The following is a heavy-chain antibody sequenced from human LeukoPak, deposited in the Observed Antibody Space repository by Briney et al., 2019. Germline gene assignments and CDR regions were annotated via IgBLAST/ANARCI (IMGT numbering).Heavy chain of an antibody. D-gene: IGHD3-10*01. CDR1: GYTFTSYG. V-gene: IGHV1-18*04. Sequence: GASVTVSCKASGYTFTSYGISWVRQAPGQGLEWMGWISAYNGNTNYAQKLQGRVTMTTDTSTSTAYMELRSLRCDDTAVYYCARESMYYYGSGSYYKGGYYFDYWGQGTLVTVSS. CDR2: ISAYNGNT. J-gene: IGHJ4*02. CDR3: ARESMYYYGSGSYYKGGYYFDY.